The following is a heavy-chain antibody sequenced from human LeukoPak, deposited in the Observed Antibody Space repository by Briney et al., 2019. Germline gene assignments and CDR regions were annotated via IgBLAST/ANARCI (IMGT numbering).Heavy chain of an antibody. CDR2: ISGSNSYI. D-gene: IGHD2-21*02. Sequence: GGSLRLSCAASGFTFNSYSMNWVRQAPGKGLEWVSSISGSNSYIYYADSMKGRFTISRDNSKNTLYLQVNGLRTEDTAVYYCAKDRLLNCRGDCYIFDYWGQGTLVTVSS. V-gene: IGHV3-21*04. CDR3: AKDRLLNCRGDCYIFDY. CDR1: GFTFNSYS. J-gene: IGHJ4*02.